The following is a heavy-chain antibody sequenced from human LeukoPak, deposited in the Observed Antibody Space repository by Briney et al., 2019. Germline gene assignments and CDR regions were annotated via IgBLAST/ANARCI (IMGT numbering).Heavy chain of an antibody. V-gene: IGHV1-18*01. CDR2: NSAYNGNT. Sequence: ASVKVSCKASGYXFTSYGISWVRQAPGQGLEWMGWNSAYNGNTNYAQKLQGRVTMTTDTSTSTAYVELRSLRSDDTAVYYCARDRESSGVAAAYNWGQGTLVTVSS. D-gene: IGHD6-13*01. CDR3: ARDRESSGVAAAYN. CDR1: GYXFTSYG. J-gene: IGHJ4*02.